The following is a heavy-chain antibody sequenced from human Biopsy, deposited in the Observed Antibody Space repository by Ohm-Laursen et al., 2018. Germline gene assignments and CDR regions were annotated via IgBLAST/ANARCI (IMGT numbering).Heavy chain of an antibody. Sequence: SVKVSCNASGDTFTTSAISWVRQVPGQGLDWMGRIIPILGTVDYGQNFQGRVTIKADTSTTFLELTSLRYDDTAVYYCASGDIGGIGLDVWGLGTTVTVSS. D-gene: IGHD3-10*01. V-gene: IGHV1-69*04. CDR1: GDTFTTSA. CDR3: ASGDIGGIGLDV. CDR2: IIPILGTV. J-gene: IGHJ6*02.